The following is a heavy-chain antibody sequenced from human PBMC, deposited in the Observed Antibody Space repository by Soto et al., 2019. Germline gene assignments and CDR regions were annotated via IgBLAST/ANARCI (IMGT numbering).Heavy chain of an antibody. V-gene: IGHV3-23*01. CDR2: ISGSSGST. Sequence: GGSLRLSCAASGFTFSSYAMSWFRQAPWKGLEWVSTISGSSGSTYYADSVEGRFTISRDNSKNTLYLQMNGLRAEDTAVYCCAKRGRGAVAFDYWGQGTLVTVSS. J-gene: IGHJ4*02. CDR3: AKRGRGAVAFDY. D-gene: IGHD6-19*01. CDR1: GFTFSSYA.